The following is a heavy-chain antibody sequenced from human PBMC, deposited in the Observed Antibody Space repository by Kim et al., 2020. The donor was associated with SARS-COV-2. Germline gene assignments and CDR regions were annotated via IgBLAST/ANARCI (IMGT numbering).Heavy chain of an antibody. Sequence: ASVKVSCKGSGYTFTNYHMHWVRQAPGQGLEWLGIINPAVPSTSYAQNFQGRVTVTRDTSTSTVYMELSSLRSEDTAVYYCARLALAGGLDVWGQGTTVTV. CDR2: INPAVPST. V-gene: IGHV1-46*01. CDR3: ARLALAGGLDV. J-gene: IGHJ6*02. CDR1: GYTFTNYH.